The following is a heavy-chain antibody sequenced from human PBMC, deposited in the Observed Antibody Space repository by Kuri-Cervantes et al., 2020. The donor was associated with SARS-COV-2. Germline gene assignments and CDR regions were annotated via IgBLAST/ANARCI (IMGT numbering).Heavy chain of an antibody. CDR1: GYTFTSYY. V-gene: IGHV1-46*01. J-gene: IGHJ6*02. D-gene: IGHD3-22*01. CDR3: ARDGGDPGYDSSGYQDYGMDV. Sequence: GGSLRLSCKASGYTFTSYYMHWVRQAPGQGLEWMGIINPSGGSTSYAQKFQGRVTMTRDTSTSTVYMELSSLRSEDTAVYYCARDGGDPGYDSSGYQDYGMDVWGQGTTVTVSS. CDR2: INPSGGST.